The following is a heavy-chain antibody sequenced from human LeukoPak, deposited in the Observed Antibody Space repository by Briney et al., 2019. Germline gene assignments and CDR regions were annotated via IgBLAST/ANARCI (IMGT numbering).Heavy chain of an antibody. D-gene: IGHD2-2*01. CDR1: EFSVGSNY. J-gene: IGHJ5*02. CDR2: IKQDRSEK. CDR3: ARGYCTSTNCNNWFDP. V-gene: IGHV3-7*03. Sequence: GGSLRLSCAASEFSVGSNYMTWVRQAPGKGLELVANIKQDRSEKYYVDSVKGRFTISRDNAKNSLYLQTNSLRADDAAIYYCARGYCTSTNCNNWFDPWGQGALVTVSS.